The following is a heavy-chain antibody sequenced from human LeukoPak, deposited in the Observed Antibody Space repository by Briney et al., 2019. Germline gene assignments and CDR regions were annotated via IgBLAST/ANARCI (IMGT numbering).Heavy chain of an antibody. Sequence: PGGSLRLSCAASRFTFSNYAMHWVRQAPGKGLEWVAFIQYDGSSTYYADSVKGRFTISRDNSKNTMYLQLNSLRTEDAAVYYCAKIMFHGGHEIFDFWGQGTLVTVSS. CDR1: RFTFSNYA. CDR3: AKIMFHGGHEIFDF. J-gene: IGHJ4*02. CDR2: IQYDGSST. D-gene: IGHD4-23*01. V-gene: IGHV3-30*02.